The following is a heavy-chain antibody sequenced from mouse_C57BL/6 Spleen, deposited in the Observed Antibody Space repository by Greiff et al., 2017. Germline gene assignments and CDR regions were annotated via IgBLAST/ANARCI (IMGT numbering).Heavy chain of an antibody. D-gene: IGHD2-5*01. J-gene: IGHJ1*03. Sequence: DVQLVESGGGLVKPGGSLKLSCAASGFTFSDYGMHWVRQAPEKGLEWVAYISSGSSTIYYADTVKGRFTISRDNAKNTLFLQMTSLRSEDTAMYYCARDSNYLHWYFDVWGTGTTVTVSS. CDR2: ISSGSSTI. CDR3: ARDSNYLHWYFDV. V-gene: IGHV5-17*01. CDR1: GFTFSDYG.